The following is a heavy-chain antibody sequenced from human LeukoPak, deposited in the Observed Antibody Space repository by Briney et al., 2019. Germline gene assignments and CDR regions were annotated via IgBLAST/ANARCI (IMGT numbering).Heavy chain of an antibody. CDR3: ARGGRVVIPAARRNYFDY. J-gene: IGHJ4*02. V-gene: IGHV4-34*01. Sequence: SETLSLTCAVYGGSFSGFYWSWIRQPPGKGLEWTGEINHSGGTNYNPSLKSRVTISVDTSKYQFSLKLSSVTAADTAVYYCARGGRVVIPAARRNYFDYWGQGTLVTVSS. CDR1: GGSFSGFY. CDR2: INHSGGT. D-gene: IGHD2-2*01.